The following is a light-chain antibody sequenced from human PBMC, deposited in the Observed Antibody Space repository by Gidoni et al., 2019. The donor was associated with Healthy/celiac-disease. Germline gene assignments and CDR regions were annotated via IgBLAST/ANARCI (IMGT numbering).Light chain of an antibody. CDR2: GHN. CDR1: SSNIGNTY. Sequence: QSVLTQPPSVSAAPGQKVTISCSGSSSNIGNTYVSWYQQLPGTAPKLLIYGHNKRPSGIPDRFSCSQSGTSATLGITGLQTGDEADYYCGTWDSSLSAVVFGGGTKLPVI. CDR3: GTWDSSLSAVV. V-gene: IGLV1-51*01. J-gene: IGLJ2*01.